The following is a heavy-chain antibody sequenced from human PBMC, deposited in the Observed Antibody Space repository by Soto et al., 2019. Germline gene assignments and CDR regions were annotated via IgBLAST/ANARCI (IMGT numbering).Heavy chain of an antibody. CDR1: GFTFSSYG. V-gene: IGHV3-30*18. CDR3: AKGHYDFWSGTDWWAQNFDY. D-gene: IGHD3-3*01. J-gene: IGHJ4*02. Sequence: GGSLRLSCAASGFTFSSYGMHWVRQAPGKGLEWVAVISYDGSNKYYADSVKGRFTISRDNSKNTLYLQMNSLRAEDTAVYYCAKGHYDFWSGTDWWAQNFDYWGQGTLVTVSS. CDR2: ISYDGSNK.